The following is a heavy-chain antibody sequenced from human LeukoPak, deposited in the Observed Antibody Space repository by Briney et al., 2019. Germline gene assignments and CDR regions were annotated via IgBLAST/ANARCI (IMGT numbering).Heavy chain of an antibody. V-gene: IGHV3-53*01. Sequence: GGSLRLSCAASGFTVSSNYMSWVRQAPGKGLEWVSVIYSGGSTYYADSVKGRFTISRDNSKNTLYLQMNSLRAEDTAVYYCARGDYGSGSRPGVFDIWGQGTMVTVSS. CDR1: GFTVSSNY. CDR3: ARGDYGSGSRPGVFDI. J-gene: IGHJ3*02. CDR2: IYSGGST. D-gene: IGHD3-10*01.